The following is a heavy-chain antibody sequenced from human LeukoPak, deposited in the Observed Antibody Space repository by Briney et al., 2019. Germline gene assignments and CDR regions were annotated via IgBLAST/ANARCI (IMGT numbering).Heavy chain of an antibody. CDR3: VTQGSGVAVSGPDY. D-gene: IGHD6-19*01. CDR1: GFTFTSYT. J-gene: IGHJ4*02. V-gene: IGHV3-21*01. CDR2: ISSSGSYI. Sequence: GGSLRLSCAASGFTFTSYTMNWVRQAPGKGLEWVSSISSSGSYIYYADSVKGRFTISRDNAKNSLYLQMNSLRAEDTAVYYCVTQGSGVAVSGPDYWGQGTLVTVTS.